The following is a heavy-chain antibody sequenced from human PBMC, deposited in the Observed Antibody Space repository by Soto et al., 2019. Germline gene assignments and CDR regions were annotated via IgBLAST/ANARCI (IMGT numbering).Heavy chain of an antibody. CDR2: TYYRSRWYS. CDR1: GDTVSSNSVA. V-gene: IGHV6-1*01. CDR3: ARSEEDSDYYYYGMDV. D-gene: IGHD2-15*01. Sequence: QTLSLPWVGSGDTVSSNSVAWNWVRQSPSRGLEWLGRTYYRSRWYSDYAVSVRSRIDINADTSKNQVSLQLNSVTPEDTAVYYCARSEEDSDYYYYGMDVWGQGTTVTVSS. J-gene: IGHJ6*02.